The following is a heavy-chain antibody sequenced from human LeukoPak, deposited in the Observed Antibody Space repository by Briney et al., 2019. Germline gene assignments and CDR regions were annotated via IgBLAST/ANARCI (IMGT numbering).Heavy chain of an antibody. Sequence: PSETLSLTCTDSGGSISSYYWSWIRQPAGKGLEWIGRIYTSGSTNYNPSLKSRVTMSVDTSKNQFSLKLSSVTAADTAVYYCARVYGDQFSNWFDPWGQGTLVTVSS. V-gene: IGHV4-4*07. CDR2: IYTSGST. CDR3: ARVYGDQFSNWFDP. J-gene: IGHJ5*02. D-gene: IGHD4-17*01. CDR1: GGSISSYY.